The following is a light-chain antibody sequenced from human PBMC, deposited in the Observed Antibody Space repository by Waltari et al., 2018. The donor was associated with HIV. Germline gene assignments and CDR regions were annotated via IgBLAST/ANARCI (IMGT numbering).Light chain of an antibody. CDR1: QDIRKF. J-gene: IGKJ5*01. CDR2: DAS. CDR3: QQYASFPIT. V-gene: IGKV1-33*01. Sequence: MRQSTEDMSASIGDRVTITCQASQDIRKFLNWYQQKAGKAPKVLIYDASNLESGVPSRFSGSGSGTDFTFAISGLQPEDIATYYCQQYASFPITFGQGTRLEIK.